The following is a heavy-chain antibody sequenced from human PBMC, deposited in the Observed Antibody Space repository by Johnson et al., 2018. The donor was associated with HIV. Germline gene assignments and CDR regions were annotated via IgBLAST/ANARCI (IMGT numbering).Heavy chain of an antibody. CDR1: GFTFSSYG. CDR2: VSWNSGSI. Sequence: VQLVESGGGVVQPGRSLRLSCAASGFTFSSYGMHWVRQAPGKGLEWVSSVSWNSGSIGYGDSVKGRFTISRDNAKSSLYLQMNSLRAEDTALYYCAKDARIVVAGGAFDSWGQGTMVTVSS. CDR3: AKDARIVVAGGAFDS. V-gene: IGHV3-9*01. J-gene: IGHJ3*02. D-gene: IGHD6-13*01.